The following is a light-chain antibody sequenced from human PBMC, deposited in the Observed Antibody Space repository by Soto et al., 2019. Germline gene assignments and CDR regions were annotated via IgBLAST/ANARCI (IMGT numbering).Light chain of an antibody. CDR3: SSYAGSNNPVV. V-gene: IGLV2-8*01. CDR1: SSDVGSYKY. J-gene: IGLJ2*01. Sequence: QSALTQPPSASGSPGQSVTISCTGTSSDVGSYKYVSWYQQHPGKAPKLMIYEVSQRPSGVPDRFSGSKSGNTASLTVSGLQADDEADYYCSSYAGSNNPVVFGGGTKLPVL. CDR2: EVS.